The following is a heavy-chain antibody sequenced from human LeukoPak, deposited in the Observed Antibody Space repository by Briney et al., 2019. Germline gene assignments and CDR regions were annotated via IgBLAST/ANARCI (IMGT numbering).Heavy chain of an antibody. CDR2: IISILGTA. J-gene: IGHJ6*04. V-gene: IGHV1-69*06. D-gene: IGHD2-2*01. CDR3: ARHQYHVLLVGYYYYAMDV. CDR1: GGTFSRYA. Sequence: SVKVFCKDSGGTFSRYAISWVRQAPGHGLEWMGGIISILGTANYAQKFQGRVTITADKYTSTAYMDLSSLRSEDTAIYYCARHQYHVLLVGYYYYAMDVWGRGTTVTVSS.